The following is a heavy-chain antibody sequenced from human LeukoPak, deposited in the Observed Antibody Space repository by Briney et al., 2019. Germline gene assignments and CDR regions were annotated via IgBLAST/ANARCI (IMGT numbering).Heavy chain of an antibody. V-gene: IGHV4-4*07. J-gene: IGHJ4*02. CDR1: GGSIISYY. CDR2: IYSSGNT. CDR3: ARFATDSSGYFNPETI. D-gene: IGHD3-22*01. Sequence: PSETLSLTCTVSGGSIISYYWSWIRQPAGKGLEWIGRIYSSGNTVYNPSLKSRVTMSLDTSKNQFSLKLSSVTAADTAVYYCARFATDSSGYFNPETIWGQGILVTVSS.